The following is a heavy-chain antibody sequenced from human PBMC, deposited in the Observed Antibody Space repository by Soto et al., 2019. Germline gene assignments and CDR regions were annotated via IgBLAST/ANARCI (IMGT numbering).Heavy chain of an antibody. CDR1: GFTFSTYG. D-gene: IGHD3-10*01. J-gene: IGHJ4*02. CDR2: IWYDGDKR. Sequence: PGGSLRLSCAASGFTFSTYGMHWVRQAPGKGLEWVAVIWYDGDKRNYADSVKDRFTVSRDNSKNTLYLQMNSLRAEDTAMYYCARSYGSGTDYWGQGTLVTVSS. V-gene: IGHV3-33*01. CDR3: ARSYGSGTDY.